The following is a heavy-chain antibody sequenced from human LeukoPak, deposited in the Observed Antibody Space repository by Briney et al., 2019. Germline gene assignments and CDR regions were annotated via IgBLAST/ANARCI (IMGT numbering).Heavy chain of an antibody. Sequence: GGSLRLSCAASGFTFSDYYMSWIRQAPGKGLEWVSLINSLSPRAISYGDSVKGRFTTSRDDATNSLFLQMNSLKVEDTAIHYCAGHARGSYLVHWGQGILVTVST. D-gene: IGHD6-6*01. CDR1: GFTFSDYY. CDR2: INSLSPRAI. CDR3: AGHARGSYLVH. V-gene: IGHV3-11*01. J-gene: IGHJ4*02.